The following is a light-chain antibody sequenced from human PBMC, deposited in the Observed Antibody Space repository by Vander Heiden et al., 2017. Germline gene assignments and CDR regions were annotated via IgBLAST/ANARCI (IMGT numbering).Light chain of an antibody. CDR1: QSLLHSDGYNY. CDR3: KQDLQTPFT. CDR2: LGS. J-gene: IGKJ4*01. Sequence: IEMTQSPLSLPVTAGEGATITCRSSQSLLHSDGYNYLDWYQQKPGQSPQLLIYLGSNRASGVPDRFSGSGSGTDFTLTISRLEAEDFGVYYCKQDLQTPFTFGQGTKVEIK. V-gene: IGKV2-28*01.